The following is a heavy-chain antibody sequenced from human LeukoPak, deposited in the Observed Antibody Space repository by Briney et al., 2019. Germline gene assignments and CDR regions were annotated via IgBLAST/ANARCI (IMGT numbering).Heavy chain of an antibody. Sequence: QTGGSLRLSCAASGFTFSSYWMHWVRQAPGKGLVWVSRINSDGSSTSYADSVKGRFTISRDNAKNSLYLQMNSLRAEDTAVYYCAGVDSSGWYGGFDYWGQGTLVTVSS. D-gene: IGHD6-19*01. CDR1: GFTFSSYW. J-gene: IGHJ4*02. V-gene: IGHV3-74*01. CDR2: INSDGSST. CDR3: AGVDSSGWYGGFDY.